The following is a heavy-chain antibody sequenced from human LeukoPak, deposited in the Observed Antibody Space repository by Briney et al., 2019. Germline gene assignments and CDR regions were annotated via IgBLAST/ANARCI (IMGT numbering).Heavy chain of an antibody. V-gene: IGHV3-23*01. CDR1: GFTFSSYA. J-gene: IGHJ3*02. CDR3: ATLPAGQWLQNTSDAFDI. CDR2: ISGSGGST. Sequence: GGSLRLSCAASGFTFSSYAMSWVRQAPGKGLEWVSAISGSGGSTYYADSVKGRFTISRDNSKNTLYLQMNSLRAEDTAVYYCATLPAGQWLQNTSDAFDIWGQGTMVTVSS. D-gene: IGHD6-19*01.